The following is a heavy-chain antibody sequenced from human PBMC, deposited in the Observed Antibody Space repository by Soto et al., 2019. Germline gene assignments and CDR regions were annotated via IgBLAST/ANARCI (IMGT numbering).Heavy chain of an antibody. CDR2: INAGNGNT. CDR3: ARDWYYYDSSGYYNWFDP. V-gene: IGHV1-3*01. CDR1: GYTFTSYA. J-gene: IGHJ5*02. Sequence: ASVKVSCKASGYTFTSYAMHWVSQAPGQRLEWMGWINAGNGNTKYSQKFQGRVTITRDTSASTAYMELSSLRSEDTAVYYCARDWYYYDSSGYYNWFDPWGQGTLVTVSS. D-gene: IGHD3-22*01.